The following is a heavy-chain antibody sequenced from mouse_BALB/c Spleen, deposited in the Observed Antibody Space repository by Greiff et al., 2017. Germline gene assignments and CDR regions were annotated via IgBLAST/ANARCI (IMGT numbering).Heavy chain of an antibody. Sequence: VQLQESGAQLVRPGASVKISCKASGYTFTSYWMHWVQQRPGQGLEWIGMIDPSDSETRLNQKFKDKATLTVDKSSSTAYMQLSSQTSEDSAVYYYAREGYGHFDYWGQGTTLTVSS. CDR1: GYTFTSYW. CDR3: AREGYGHFDY. CDR2: IDPSDSET. J-gene: IGHJ2*01. D-gene: IGHD2-10*02. V-gene: IGHV1S126*01.